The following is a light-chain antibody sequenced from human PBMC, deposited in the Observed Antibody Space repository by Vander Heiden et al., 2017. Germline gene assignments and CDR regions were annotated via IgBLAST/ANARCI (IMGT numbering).Light chain of an antibody. CDR3: QQYYSTRS. V-gene: IGKV4-1*01. CDR2: WAS. CDR1: QSVLYSSNNKNY. Sequence: DIVMTQSPASLAASLGERATINCKSTQSVLYSSNNKNYLAWYQQKPGQPPKLLIYWASTREAGVPDRFSGSGSGTDFTLTSSSLQAEDVAVYYCQQYYSTRSFGHGTKVDIK. J-gene: IGKJ3*01.